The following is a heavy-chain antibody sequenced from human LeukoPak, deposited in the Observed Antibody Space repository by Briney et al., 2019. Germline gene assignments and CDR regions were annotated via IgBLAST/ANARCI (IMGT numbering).Heavy chain of an antibody. Sequence: PSETLSLTCAVYGGSFSGYYWSWIRQPPGKGLEWIGEINHSGSTNYNPSLKSRVTISVDTSKNQFSLKLSSVTAADTAVYYCARGRDRSGWYDWFDLWGQGTLVTVSS. J-gene: IGHJ5*02. CDR1: GGSFSGYY. D-gene: IGHD6-19*01. CDR3: ARGRDRSGWYDWFDL. V-gene: IGHV4-34*01. CDR2: INHSGST.